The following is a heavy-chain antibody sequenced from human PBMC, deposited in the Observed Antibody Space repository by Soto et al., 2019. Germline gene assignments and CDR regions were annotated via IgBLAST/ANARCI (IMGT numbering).Heavy chain of an antibody. Sequence: QAQLVQSGAAVKEPGASVKVSCKASGYSFTTSGITWVRQAPGQGLEWMGWISTYNGNTNYAQKPQDRVTLTTDTSTSTAYMELRSLRSDDTAVYYCARRLYGDYDYWGQGTLVTVSS. V-gene: IGHV1-18*01. CDR1: GYSFTTSG. CDR2: ISTYNGNT. D-gene: IGHD4-17*01. CDR3: ARRLYGDYDY. J-gene: IGHJ4*02.